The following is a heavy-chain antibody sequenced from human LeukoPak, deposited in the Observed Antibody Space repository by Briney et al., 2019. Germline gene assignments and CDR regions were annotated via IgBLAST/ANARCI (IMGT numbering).Heavy chain of an antibody. CDR2: IYHSGST. D-gene: IGHD3-22*01. Sequence: SETLSLTCAVSGGSISSSNWWSWVRQPPGKGLEWIGEIYHSGSTNYNPSLKSRVTISVDKSKNQFSLKLSSVTAADTAVYYCAREILYDSTGYYLWGQGTLVTVSS. CDR3: AREILYDSTGYYL. J-gene: IGHJ4*02. CDR1: GGSISSSNW. V-gene: IGHV4-4*02.